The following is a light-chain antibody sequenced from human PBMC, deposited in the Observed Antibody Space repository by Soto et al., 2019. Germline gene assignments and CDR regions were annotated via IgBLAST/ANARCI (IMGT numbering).Light chain of an antibody. CDR3: LQDINYPWT. J-gene: IGKJ1*01. Sequence: QMTQSPSTLSASVGDRVTITCRASQGISSYLAWYQQKPGKAPKVLIYGASNLQSGVPPRFSGSGSGTDFTLAISSLQPEDSATYYCLQDINYPWTFGQGTKVDIK. CDR1: QGISSY. V-gene: IGKV1-6*01. CDR2: GAS.